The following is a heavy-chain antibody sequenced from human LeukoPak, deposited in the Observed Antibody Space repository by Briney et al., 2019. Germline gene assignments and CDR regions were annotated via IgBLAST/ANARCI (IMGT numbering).Heavy chain of an antibody. Sequence: SETLSLTCTVSGGSISSYYWNWIRQPAGKGLEWIGRIYTSGTTNYNPSLKSRVTMSVDTSKNQFSLRLSSVTAADTAVYYCARGKVVAGTPGQNSWDYWGQGTLVTVSS. D-gene: IGHD6-19*01. V-gene: IGHV4-4*07. J-gene: IGHJ4*02. CDR3: ARGKVVAGTPGQNSWDY. CDR1: GGSISSYY. CDR2: IYTSGTT.